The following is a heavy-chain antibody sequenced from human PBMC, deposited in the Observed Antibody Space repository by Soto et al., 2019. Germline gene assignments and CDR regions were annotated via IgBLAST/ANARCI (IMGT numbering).Heavy chain of an antibody. J-gene: IGHJ3*02. CDR1: GYTFSTHG. CDR3: ARFLDCSGSRCDPSFGFDI. CDR2: ITPYNGNT. Sequence: QAQLVQSGVEVKKPGASVKVSCKASGYTFSTHGLSWVRQAPGQGLEWMGWITPYNGNTNYAQKIQGRVTMTTDTSTNTGYLEVRSLRSDDTSVYYCARFLDCSGSRCDPSFGFDIWGQGTMVNVSS. V-gene: IGHV1-18*01. D-gene: IGHD2-2*01.